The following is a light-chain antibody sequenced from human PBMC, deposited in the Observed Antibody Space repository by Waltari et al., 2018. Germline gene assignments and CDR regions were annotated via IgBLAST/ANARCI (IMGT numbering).Light chain of an antibody. J-gene: IGLJ3*02. CDR3: NSYTTSSTWV. CDR2: EVR. Sequence: QSALTQPASVSGSPGQSITISCTGTSSDIGAYNYVSWYQHLPGKAPKLIISEVRRRPSGVSNRFSGSKSGNMASLTIFGLQAEDEADYYCNSYTTSSTWVFGGGTKLTVL. V-gene: IGLV2-14*01. CDR1: SSDIGAYNY.